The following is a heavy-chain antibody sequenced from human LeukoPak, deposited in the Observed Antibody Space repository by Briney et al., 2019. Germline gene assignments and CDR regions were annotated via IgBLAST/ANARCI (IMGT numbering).Heavy chain of an antibody. V-gene: IGHV4-4*07. CDR3: ARGAIGGYDFFWFDP. J-gene: IGHJ5*02. Sequence: SETLSLTCTVSGDSISSNYWSWIRQPAGKGLEWIGRIYTSGSTNYNPSPKSRVTMSVDTSKNQFSLKLSSVTAADTAVYYCARGAIGGYDFFWFDPWGQGTLVTVSS. D-gene: IGHD5-12*01. CDR1: GDSISSNY. CDR2: IYTSGST.